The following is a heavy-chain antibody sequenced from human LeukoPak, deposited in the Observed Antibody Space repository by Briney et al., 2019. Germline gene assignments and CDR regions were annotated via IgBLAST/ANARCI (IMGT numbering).Heavy chain of an antibody. V-gene: IGHV3-11*05. D-gene: IGHD3-22*01. J-gene: IGHJ4*02. CDR2: ISSSSSYT. CDR3: ARDLGRTYYYDSSGYLDY. CDR1: GSTFSDYY. Sequence: GGSLRLSCGASGSTFSDYYMSWIRQAPGKGLEWVSYISSSSSYTNYADSVKGRFTISRDNAKNSLYLQMNSLRAEDTAVYYCARDLGRTYYYDSSGYLDYWGQGTLVTVSS.